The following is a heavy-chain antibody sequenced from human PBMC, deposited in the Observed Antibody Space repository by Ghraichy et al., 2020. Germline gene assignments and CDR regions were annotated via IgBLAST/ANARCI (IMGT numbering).Heavy chain of an antibody. J-gene: IGHJ4*02. V-gene: IGHV3-48*02. CDR3: ARDRYDSSGYFPLEY. CDR2: ITGSSATI. D-gene: IGHD3-22*01. Sequence: GGSLRLSCAASGFTFRSFGMNWVRQTPGKGLEWISSITGSSATIHYADSVKGRFATFRDNDKNSLYLEMNSLRDEDTAVYYCARDRYDSSGYFPLEYWGQGTLVTVSS. CDR1: GFTFRSFG.